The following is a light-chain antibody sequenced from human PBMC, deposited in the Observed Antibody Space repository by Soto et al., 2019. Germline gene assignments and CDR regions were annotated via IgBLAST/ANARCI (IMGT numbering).Light chain of an antibody. Sequence: QSALTQPASVSGSPGQSITISCTGTSSDVGSYKLVSWYQQHPGEAPQLMIYDGTERPSGVSNRFSGSKSGNTASLTISGLQADDEADDYCCSYAASSTSVVFGGGTKLTVL. CDR1: SSDVGSYKL. J-gene: IGLJ2*01. CDR2: DGT. V-gene: IGLV2-23*01. CDR3: CSYAASSTSVV.